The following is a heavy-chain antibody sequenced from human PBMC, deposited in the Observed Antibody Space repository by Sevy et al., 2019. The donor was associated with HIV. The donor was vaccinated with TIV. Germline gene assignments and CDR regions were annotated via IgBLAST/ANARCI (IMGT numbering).Heavy chain of an antibody. CDR1: GGSISSYY. CDR3: AGGVGAATLVEYYYYYMDV. V-gene: IGHV4-59*01. J-gene: IGHJ6*03. D-gene: IGHD2-15*01. Sequence: SETLSLTCTVSGGSISSYYWSWIRQPPGKGLEWIGYIYYSGGTNYNPSLKSRVTISVDTSKNQFSLKLSSVTAAAEAAAYYAGGVGAATLVEYYYYYMDVWGQGTTVTVSS. CDR2: IYYSGGT.